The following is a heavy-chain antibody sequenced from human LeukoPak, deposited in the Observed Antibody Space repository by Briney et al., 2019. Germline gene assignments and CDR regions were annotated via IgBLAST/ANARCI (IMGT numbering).Heavy chain of an antibody. CDR2: IYYSGST. CDR1: GGSISSSSYY. V-gene: IGHV4-39*07. CDR3: ARVSSWYAYYFDY. D-gene: IGHD6-13*01. J-gene: IGHJ4*02. Sequence: SGTLSLTCTASGGSISSSSYYWGWIRQPPGKGLEWIGSIYYSGSTYYNPSLKSRVTISVDTSKNQFSLKLSSVTAADTAVYYCARVSSWYAYYFDYWGQGTLVTVSS.